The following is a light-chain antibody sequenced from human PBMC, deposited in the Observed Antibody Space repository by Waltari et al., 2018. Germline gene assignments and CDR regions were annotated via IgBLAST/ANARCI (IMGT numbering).Light chain of an antibody. J-gene: IGKJ4*01. Sequence: DIQMTQSPSSLPASVGDRFTITCRASQNISSYLNLYQQKPGKAPKPLIYAASSLQSGVPSRFSGSGSGTDFTLTISSLQPEDFATYYCQQYGTSVTFGGGTKLEIK. V-gene: IGKV1-39*01. CDR1: QNISSY. CDR3: QQYGTSVT. CDR2: AAS.